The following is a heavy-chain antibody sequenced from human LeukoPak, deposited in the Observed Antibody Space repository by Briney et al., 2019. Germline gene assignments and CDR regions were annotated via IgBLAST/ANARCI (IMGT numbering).Heavy chain of an antibody. CDR2: VYPGDSDT. CDR1: GYSFSEYW. V-gene: IGHV5-51*01. D-gene: IGHD2-8*02. J-gene: IGHJ4*02. CDR3: ARRAVSRVVSTVDAFDH. Sequence: GESLKISCKASGYSFSEYWIAWVRQMPGKGLEWMGIVYPGDSDTRYSPSFQGQVTISADQSTSTASLQWSSLKASDTAMYYCARRAVSRVVSTVDAFDHWAQGTLVTVSS.